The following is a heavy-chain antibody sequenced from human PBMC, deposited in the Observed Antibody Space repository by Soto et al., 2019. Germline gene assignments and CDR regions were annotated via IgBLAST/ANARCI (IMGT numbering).Heavy chain of an antibody. V-gene: IGHV3-48*02. D-gene: IGHD3-3*01. CDR2: VSMDSDTI. Sequence: VGSLRLSCTASGFDFSTYSMNWVRQAPGKGLEWIAYVSMDSDTIHYADSVKGRFTISRDDAENSLYLQMNSLRDEDTATYYCARLYYDYVWGQGTTVTVSS. CDR3: ARLYYDYV. CDR1: GFDFSTYS. J-gene: IGHJ6*02.